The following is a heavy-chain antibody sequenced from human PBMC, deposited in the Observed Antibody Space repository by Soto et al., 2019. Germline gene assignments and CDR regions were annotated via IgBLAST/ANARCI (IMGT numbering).Heavy chain of an antibody. CDR2: IYYSGST. D-gene: IGHD4-17*01. V-gene: IGHV4-39*01. CDR3: ANSYGDYVSY. Sequence: XTLSLTCTVSGGSISSSTYCWGWIRQPPGKGLEWIGSIYYSGSTYYNPSLKSRVTISVDTSKNQFSLKLSSVTAADTAVYYCANSYGDYVSYWGQGTLVTVSS. CDR1: GGSISSSTYC. J-gene: IGHJ4*02.